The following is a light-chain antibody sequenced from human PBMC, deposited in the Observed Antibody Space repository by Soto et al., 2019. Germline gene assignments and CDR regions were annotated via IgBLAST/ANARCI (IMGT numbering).Light chain of an antibody. J-gene: IGLJ2*01. CDR3: TSYSSGSSLVI. Sequence: QSALTQPASVSGSPGQSITISCTGSSSDVGVYNSVSWYQQHPGKAPKLMIYEVSNRPSGISNRFSGSKSGNTASLTISGLQADDESYYYCTSYSSGSSLVIFGGGTKLTVL. CDR2: EVS. CDR1: SSDVGVYNS. V-gene: IGLV2-14*01.